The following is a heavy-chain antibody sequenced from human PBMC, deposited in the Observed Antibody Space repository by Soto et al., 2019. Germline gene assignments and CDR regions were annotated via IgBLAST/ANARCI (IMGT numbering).Heavy chain of an antibody. CDR2: IKSKTDGGTT. D-gene: IGHD6-13*01. Sequence: GGSLRLSCAASGFTFSNAWMSWVRQAPGKGLEWVGRIKSKTDGGTTDYAAPVKGRFTISRDDSKNTLYLQMNSLKTEDTAVYYCTTGTPVCLSELFAVDRELGDYWGQGTLVTVSS. V-gene: IGHV3-15*01. CDR3: TTGTPVCLSELFAVDRELGDY. J-gene: IGHJ4*02. CDR1: GFTFSNAW.